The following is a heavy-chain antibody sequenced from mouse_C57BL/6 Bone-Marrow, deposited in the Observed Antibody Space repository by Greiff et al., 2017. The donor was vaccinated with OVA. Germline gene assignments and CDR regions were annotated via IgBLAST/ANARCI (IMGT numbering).Heavy chain of an antibody. CDR3: TTSYGIFDY. Sequence: VQLQQSGAELVRPGASVKLSCTASGFNIKDDYMHWVKQRPEQGLEWIGWIDPENGDTAYASKFQGKATITADTSSNTAYLQLSSLTSEDTAVYYCTTSYGIFDYWGQGTTLTVSS. CDR1: GFNIKDDY. CDR2: IDPENGDT. V-gene: IGHV14-4*01. J-gene: IGHJ2*01. D-gene: IGHD2-1*01.